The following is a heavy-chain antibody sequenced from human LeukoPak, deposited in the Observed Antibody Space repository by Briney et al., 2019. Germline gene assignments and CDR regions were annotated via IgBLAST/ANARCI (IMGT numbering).Heavy chain of an antibody. D-gene: IGHD3-22*01. J-gene: IGHJ6*02. CDR3: RGDSSGYYSDYGMDV. V-gene: IGHV3-49*04. CDR2: IRSKAYGGTT. CDR1: GFTFGDYA. Sequence: GGSLRLSCTASGFTFGDYAMSWVRQAPGRGLEWVSFIRSKAYGGTTEYAASVKGRFTISRDDSKSIAYLQMNSLKTEDTAVYYCRGDSSGYYSDYGMDVWGQGTTVTVSS.